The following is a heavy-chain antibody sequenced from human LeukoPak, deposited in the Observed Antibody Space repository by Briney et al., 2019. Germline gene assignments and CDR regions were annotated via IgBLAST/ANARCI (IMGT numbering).Heavy chain of an antibody. CDR2: INTDGIST. V-gene: IGHV3-74*01. Sequence: GGSLRLSCAASGFTFSTYWMHWVRQAPGKGLVWVSRINTDGISTNYADSVKGRFTISGDNAKNTLYLQMSSLRAEDTAVYYCARGAAGTRNAFDIWGQGTMVTVSS. D-gene: IGHD6-13*01. J-gene: IGHJ3*02. CDR1: GFTFSTYW. CDR3: ARGAAGTRNAFDI.